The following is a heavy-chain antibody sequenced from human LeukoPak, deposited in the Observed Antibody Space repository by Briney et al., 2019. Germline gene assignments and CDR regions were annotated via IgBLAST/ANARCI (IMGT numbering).Heavy chain of an antibody. D-gene: IGHD4-23*01. CDR2: IYYSGRN. V-gene: IGHV4-39*01. CDR3: ARHDAVVTDHIDY. Sequence: SETLSLTCTARRGSISSGSYYWGWIRQPPGRGLEWLGSIYYSGRNYYNPSIKRRVIISIDTSKNQFSLKLSSVTAADTAVYYCARHDAVVTDHIDYWGQGTLVTVSS. J-gene: IGHJ4*02. CDR1: RGSISSGSYY.